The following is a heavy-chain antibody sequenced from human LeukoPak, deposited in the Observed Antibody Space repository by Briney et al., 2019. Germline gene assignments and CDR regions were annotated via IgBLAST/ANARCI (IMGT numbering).Heavy chain of an antibody. CDR2: INSDGSTT. CDR3: AGGYSAAIDY. D-gene: IGHD2-2*01. J-gene: IGHJ4*02. V-gene: IGHV3-74*01. Sequence: GGSLRLSCAASGFTFSSYWVHWARQAPGKGLVWVSRINSDGSTTNYADSVKGRFTISRDNAKNTLYLQMNSLRVEDTAVYYCAGGYSAAIDYWGQGSLVTVSS. CDR1: GFTFSSYW.